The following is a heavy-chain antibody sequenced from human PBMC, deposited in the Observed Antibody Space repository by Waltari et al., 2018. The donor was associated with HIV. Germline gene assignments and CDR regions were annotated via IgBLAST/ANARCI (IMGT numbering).Heavy chain of an antibody. J-gene: IGHJ1*01. Sequence: EVQLVESGGGLVKPGGSLRLSCAASGFTFSSYSMNWVRQAPGKGLEWVSSISSSSSSYIYYADSVKGRFTISRDNSKNSLYLQMNSLRAEDTAVYYCASYCGGDCYPNWGQGTLVTVSS. CDR3: ASYCGGDCYPN. V-gene: IGHV3-21*01. CDR2: ISSSSSSYI. D-gene: IGHD2-21*02. CDR1: GFTFSSYS.